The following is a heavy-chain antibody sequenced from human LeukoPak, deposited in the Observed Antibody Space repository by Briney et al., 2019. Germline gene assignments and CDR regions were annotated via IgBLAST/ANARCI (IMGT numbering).Heavy chain of an antibody. J-gene: IGHJ3*02. V-gene: IGHV3-30*02. CDR2: IRYDGSNK. Sequence: GGSLRLSCAASGFTFSSYGMHWVRQAPGKGLEWVAFIRYDGSNKYYADSVKGRFTISRDNAKNSLSLQMNSLRAEVMGVYYGARDLRVGVATLHSFDIWGQGTMVTVSS. CDR3: ARDLRVGVATLHSFDI. D-gene: IGHD5-12*01. CDR1: GFTFSSYG.